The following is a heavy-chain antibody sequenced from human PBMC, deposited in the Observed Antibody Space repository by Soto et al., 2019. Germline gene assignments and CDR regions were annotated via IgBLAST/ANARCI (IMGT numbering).Heavy chain of an antibody. D-gene: IGHD3-22*01. V-gene: IGHV4-39*01. CDR3: ASKVVVTSSDAFDI. Sequence: QLQLQESGPGLVKPSETLSLTCTVSGGSISSSSYYWGWIRQPPGKGLEWIWSVYYSGSTYYNPSPKSRVTMSVDPSKNQLSLKLSSVHAADTAVYYCASKVVVTSSDAFDIWGQGTMVTVSS. J-gene: IGHJ3*02. CDR2: VYYSGST. CDR1: GGSISSSSYY.